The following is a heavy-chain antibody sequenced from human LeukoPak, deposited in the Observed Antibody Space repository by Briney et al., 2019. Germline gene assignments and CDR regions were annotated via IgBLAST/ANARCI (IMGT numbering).Heavy chain of an antibody. D-gene: IGHD5-24*01. CDR3: ARGDGYMIRD. CDR1: GFTFSSYA. CDR2: ISSNGGST. V-gene: IGHV3-64*01. J-gene: IGHJ4*02. Sequence: TGGSLRLSCAASGFTFSSYAMHWVRQAPGKGLEYVSAISSNGGSTYYANSVKGRFTVSRDNSKNTLYLQMNSLRVEDTAVYYCARGDGYMIRDWGQGTLVTVSS.